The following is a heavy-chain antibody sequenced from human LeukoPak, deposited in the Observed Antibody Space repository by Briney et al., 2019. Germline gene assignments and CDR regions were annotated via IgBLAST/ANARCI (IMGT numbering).Heavy chain of an antibody. CDR1: GFTFSSYA. CDR2: ISGSGGST. CDR3: AKDYREVGDYYYGMDV. Sequence: GGSLRLSCTASGFTFSSYAMSWVRQAPGKGLEWVSSISGSGGSTYYADSVKGRFTISRDNSNNTLYVQMNSLGAEDTAVYYCAKDYREVGDYYYGMDVWGQGATVTVSS. V-gene: IGHV3-23*01. D-gene: IGHD1-26*01. J-gene: IGHJ6*02.